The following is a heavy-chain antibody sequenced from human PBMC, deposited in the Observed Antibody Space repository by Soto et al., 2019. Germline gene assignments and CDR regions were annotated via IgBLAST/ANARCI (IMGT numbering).Heavy chain of an antibody. J-gene: IGHJ6*02. Sequence: HPGGSLRLSCAASGFTFSSYAMHWVRQAPGKGLEWVAVISHDGSNKYYADSVKGRFTISRDNSKNTLYLQMNSLRAEDTAVYYCAREESYYGMDVWGQGTTVTVSS. CDR1: GFTFSSYA. CDR3: AREESYYGMDV. V-gene: IGHV3-30-3*01. D-gene: IGHD3-10*01. CDR2: ISHDGSNK.